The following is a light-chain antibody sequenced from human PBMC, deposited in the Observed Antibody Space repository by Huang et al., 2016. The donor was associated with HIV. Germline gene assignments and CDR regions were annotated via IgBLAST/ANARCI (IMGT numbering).Light chain of an antibody. CDR1: QSLVHDNGYSY. CDR2: MAS. J-gene: IGKJ4*01. Sequence: DIVMTQSPLSLPVTPGQPASISCRSSQSLVHDNGYSYLDWYLQTPGQSPEVWIYMASVRAPGVHDRFSGSGSGTNFTLEINRVDAEDVGTYYCMQSLQSLTFGGGTKVEIK. V-gene: IGKV2-28*01. CDR3: MQSLQSLT.